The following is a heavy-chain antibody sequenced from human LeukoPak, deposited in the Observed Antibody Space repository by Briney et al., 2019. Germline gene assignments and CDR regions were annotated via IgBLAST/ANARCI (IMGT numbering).Heavy chain of an antibody. J-gene: IGHJ6*01. D-gene: IGHD1-26*01. CDR2: ISGSGDNT. CDR1: GFTFSGFA. CDR3: AKMKGHPLPKYYMDV. Sequence: GGSLRLYGAASGFTFSGFAMSWLRRTPGKGLEWVSGISGSGDNTLYADSVKGRFTISRDNSKNTLYLEMNSLRAEDTAIYYCAKMKGHPLPKYYMDVWGQGTTVTVSS. V-gene: IGHV3-23*01.